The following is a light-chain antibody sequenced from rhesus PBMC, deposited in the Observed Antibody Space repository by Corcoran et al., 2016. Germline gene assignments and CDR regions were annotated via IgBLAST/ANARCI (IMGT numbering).Light chain of an antibody. CDR2: WAS. CDR1: QSLLYSSNNKNS. CDR3: QQYYSALWT. J-gene: IGKJ1*01. V-gene: IGKV4-1*01. Sequence: DIVMTQSPDSLAVSLGERVTINCKSSQSLLYSSNNKNSLAWNQQKPGQAPKLLIYWASTRESGVPNRCSGSGSGTDFTLTISGLKAEDVAMYYCQQYYSALWTFGQGTKVEIK.